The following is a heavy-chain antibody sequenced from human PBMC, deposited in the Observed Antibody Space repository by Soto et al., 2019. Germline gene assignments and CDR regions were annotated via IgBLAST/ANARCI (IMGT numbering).Heavy chain of an antibody. CDR2: VSGSGGNT. CDR1: GFSFSNYA. J-gene: IGHJ4*02. CDR3: AKGRSPTVMDVDTVYDY. D-gene: IGHD5-18*01. V-gene: IGHV3-23*01. Sequence: EVQLWQSGGGMIQPGGSLRLSCAASGFSFSNYAMSWVRQAPGKGLEWVSTVSGSGGNTFYAASVRGRFTLSRDNSKKTLYLHMNSLRAEDTAVYYCAKGRSPTVMDVDTVYDYWGQGALVTVSS.